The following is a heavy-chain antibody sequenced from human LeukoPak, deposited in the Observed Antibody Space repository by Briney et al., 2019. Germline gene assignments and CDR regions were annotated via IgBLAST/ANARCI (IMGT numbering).Heavy chain of an antibody. J-gene: IGHJ4*02. CDR1: GFTFSSYS. CDR2: VSGSGTRT. D-gene: IGHD2/OR15-2a*01. Sequence: GGSLRLSCAASGFTFSSYSMNWVRQAPGKGLEWVSVVSGSGTRTFYAASVKGRFTISRDNSNNTLYLQMNSLRAEDTAIYYCAKGYFDGWGHLDHWGQGALVTVSS. V-gene: IGHV3-23*01. CDR3: AKGYFDGWGHLDH.